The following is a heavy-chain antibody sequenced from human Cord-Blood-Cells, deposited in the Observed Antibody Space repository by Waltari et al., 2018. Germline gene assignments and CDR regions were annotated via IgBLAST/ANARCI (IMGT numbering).Heavy chain of an antibody. CDR2: INHSGST. Sequence: QVQLQQWGAGLLKPSETLSLTCAVYGGSFSGYYWSWIRQPPGKGLDWIGEINHSGSTNYNPSLKSRVTISVDTSKNQFSLKLSSVTAADTAVYYCARDRARVVPAARRGIGNWFDPWGQGTLVTVSS. CDR3: ARDRARVVPAARRGIGNWFDP. CDR1: GGSFSGYY. D-gene: IGHD2-2*01. V-gene: IGHV4-34*01. J-gene: IGHJ5*02.